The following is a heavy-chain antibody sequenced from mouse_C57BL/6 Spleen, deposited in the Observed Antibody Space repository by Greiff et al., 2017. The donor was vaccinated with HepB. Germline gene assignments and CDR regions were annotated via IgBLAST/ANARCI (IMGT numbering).Heavy chain of an antibody. CDR2: ISSGSSTI. CDR1: GFTFSDYG. CDR3: ARWEDYFDY. J-gene: IGHJ2*01. D-gene: IGHD4-1*01. V-gene: IGHV5-17*01. Sequence: EVMLVESGGGLVKPGGSLKLSCAASGFTFSDYGMHWVRQAPEKGLEWVGYISSGSSTIYYADTVKGRFTISRDNAKNTLFLQMTSLRSEDTAMYYCARWEDYFDYWGQGTTLTVSS.